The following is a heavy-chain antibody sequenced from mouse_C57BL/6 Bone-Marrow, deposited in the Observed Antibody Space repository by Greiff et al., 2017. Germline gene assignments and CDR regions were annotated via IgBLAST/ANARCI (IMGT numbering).Heavy chain of an antibody. CDR2: IYPRDGST. CDR3: SRLEFDGSSGDWYFEV. D-gene: IGHD1-1*01. J-gene: IGHJ1*03. Sequence: QVQLQQSGPELVKPGASVKLSCKASGYTFTSYDINWVKQRPGQGLEWIGWIYPRDGSTKYNEKFKGKATLTVDPSSSTAYMELHSLTSEDSAVFFCSRLEFDGSSGDWYFEVWGTGTTVTVSS. V-gene: IGHV1-85*01. CDR1: GYTFTSYD.